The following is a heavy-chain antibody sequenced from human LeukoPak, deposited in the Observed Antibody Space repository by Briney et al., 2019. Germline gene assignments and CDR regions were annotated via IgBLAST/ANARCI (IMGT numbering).Heavy chain of an antibody. V-gene: IGHV1-8*02. D-gene: IGHD3-9*01. CDR1: GYTFTSYD. Sequence: ASVKVSCKASGYTFTSYDINWVRQATGQGLEWMGWMNPNSGNTGYAQKFQDRVTMTRDTSISTAYMELSRLRSDDTAVYYCARDNDILTGDWFDPWGQGTLVTVSS. J-gene: IGHJ5*02. CDR2: MNPNSGNT. CDR3: ARDNDILTGDWFDP.